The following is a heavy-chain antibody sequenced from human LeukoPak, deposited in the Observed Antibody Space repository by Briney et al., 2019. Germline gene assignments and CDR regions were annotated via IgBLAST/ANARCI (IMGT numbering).Heavy chain of an antibody. D-gene: IGHD4-17*01. Sequence: GGSLRLSCAASGFTFRSYSMNWVRQAPGKGLEWVSSISSSSSYIYYADSVKGRFTISRDNAKNSLYLQMNSLRAEDTAVYYCARGSILNDDYGDYPNWFDPWGQGTLVTVSS. V-gene: IGHV3-21*01. CDR3: ARGSILNDDYGDYPNWFDP. CDR1: GFTFRSYS. J-gene: IGHJ5*02. CDR2: ISSSSSYI.